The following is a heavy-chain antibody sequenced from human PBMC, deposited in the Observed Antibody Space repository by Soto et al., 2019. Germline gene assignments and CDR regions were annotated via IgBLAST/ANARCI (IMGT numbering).Heavy chain of an antibody. CDR1: GFTFSSYS. D-gene: IGHD2-2*02. J-gene: IGHJ6*03. Sequence: GGSLRLSCAASGFTFSSYSMNWVRQAPGKGLEWVSYISSSSTIYYADSVKGRFTISRDNAKNSLYLQMNSLRAEDTAVYYCARSPYCSSTSCHKKYYYYYYYMDVWGKGTTVTVSS. CDR2: ISSSSTI. CDR3: ARSPYCSSTSCHKKYYYYYYYMDV. V-gene: IGHV3-48*01.